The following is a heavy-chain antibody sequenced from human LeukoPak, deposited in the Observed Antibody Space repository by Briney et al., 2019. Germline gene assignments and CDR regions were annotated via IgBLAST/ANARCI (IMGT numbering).Heavy chain of an antibody. CDR2: IRSKAYGGTT. CDR1: GFTFGDYA. CDR3: TRGFDCTNGVCYTGDFDS. Sequence: GGSLRLSCTASGFTFGDYAMSWVRQAPGKGLEWVGFIRSKAYGGTTEYAASVKGRFTISRDDSKSIAYLQMNSLKTEDTAVYYCTRGFDCTNGVCYTGDFDSWGQGTLVIVSS. V-gene: IGHV3-49*04. J-gene: IGHJ4*02. D-gene: IGHD2-8*01.